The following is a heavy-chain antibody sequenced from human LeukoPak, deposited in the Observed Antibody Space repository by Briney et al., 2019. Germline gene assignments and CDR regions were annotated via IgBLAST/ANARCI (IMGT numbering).Heavy chain of an antibody. V-gene: IGHV3-53*01. CDR2: IYISSNT. D-gene: IGHD1-26*01. CDR3: AGGGGVGAKY. J-gene: IGHJ4*02. CDR1: GFNVSSNH. Sequence: WGSLRLSCAASGFNVSSNHMSWVRQAPGKGLEWVSLIYISSNTYYADSVKGRFTISRDNSKNTLYLQMNSLRAEDTAVYYCAGGGGVGAKYWGQGTLVTVSS.